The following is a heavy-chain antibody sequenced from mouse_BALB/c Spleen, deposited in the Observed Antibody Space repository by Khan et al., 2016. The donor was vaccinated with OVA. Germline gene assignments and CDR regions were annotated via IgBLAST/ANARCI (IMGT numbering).Heavy chain of an antibody. J-gene: IGHJ1*01. V-gene: IGHV5-6-4*01. CDR1: GFSFPTYT. D-gene: IGHD2-1*01. CDR2: INSGSTYT. Sequence: EVELVESGGGLVRPGGSLKLSCAASGFSFPTYTMTWVRQTPEKRLGWVATINSGSTYTYYPASVKGRFTISRDNAKNTLYLQISSLKSEDTAMYYCTRDGNYAHWYFDVWGAGTTVTVSS. CDR3: TRDGNYAHWYFDV.